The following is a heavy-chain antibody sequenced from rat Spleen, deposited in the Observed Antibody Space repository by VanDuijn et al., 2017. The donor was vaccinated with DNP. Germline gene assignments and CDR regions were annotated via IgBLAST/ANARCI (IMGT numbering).Heavy chain of an antibody. CDR1: GFTFSDYN. V-gene: IGHV5S10*01. D-gene: IGHD1-11*01. J-gene: IGHJ2*01. CDR2: INLDGSRT. CDR3: ATLGGIIYDF. Sequence: EVQLVKSGGGLVQPGRSLKLSCAASGFTFSDYNMAWVRQTPEKGLEWVATINLDGSRTYCRDSVKGRFTVSRDNGKNTLFLQMDNLRSEDTATYYCATLGGIIYDFWGQGVLVTVSS.